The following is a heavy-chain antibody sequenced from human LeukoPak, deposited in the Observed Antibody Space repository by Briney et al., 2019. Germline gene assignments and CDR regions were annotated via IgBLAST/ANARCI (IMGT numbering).Heavy chain of an antibody. J-gene: IGHJ5*02. CDR1: GFTFRNYA. D-gene: IGHD1-26*01. Sequence: GGSLRLSCAASGFTFRNYAMTWVRQAPGKGLEWVAVIWYDGSNKYYADSVKGRFTISRDNSKNTLYLQMNSLRAEDTAVYYCANSRGSYPTRSWGQGTLVTVSS. CDR2: IWYDGSNK. CDR3: ANSRGSYPTRS. V-gene: IGHV3-33*08.